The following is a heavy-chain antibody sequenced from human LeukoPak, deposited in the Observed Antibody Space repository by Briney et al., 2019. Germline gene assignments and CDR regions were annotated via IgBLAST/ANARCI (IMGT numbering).Heavy chain of an antibody. J-gene: IGHJ4*02. CDR3: ARDTAVVVAGDYFDN. Sequence: ASVKVSCKTSGYTFTDYYVHFVRQAPGQGLEWMGWISPESGGTNYTQNFQGRVTMTRDTSISTAYMELSRLRSDDTAVYYCARDTAVVVAGDYFDNWGQGTLVTVSS. CDR2: ISPESGGT. D-gene: IGHD2-15*01. V-gene: IGHV1-2*02. CDR1: GYTFTDYY.